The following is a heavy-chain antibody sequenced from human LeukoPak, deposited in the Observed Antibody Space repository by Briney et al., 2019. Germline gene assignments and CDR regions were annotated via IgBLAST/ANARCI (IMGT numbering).Heavy chain of an antibody. CDR2: INPDTGGT. V-gene: IGHV1-2*02. J-gene: IGHJ4*02. Sequence: ASVKVSCKASGYTFTDYYMHWVRQAPGQGLEWMGWINPDTGGTNYAQSFQGRVTMTRDASISTAYMELSRLTSDDTAAYYCATAHSGTYYAHFDYWGQGTLVTVSS. CDR1: GYTFTDYY. CDR3: ATAHSGTYYAHFDY. D-gene: IGHD1-26*01.